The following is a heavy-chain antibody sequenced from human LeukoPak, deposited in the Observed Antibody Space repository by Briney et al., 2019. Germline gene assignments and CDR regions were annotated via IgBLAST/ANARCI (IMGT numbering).Heavy chain of an antibody. Sequence: EGSLRLSCAASGFTFSSHSMNWVRQAPGKGLEWVSSISSDSVYIFYKDSVKGRFTISRDNAENSVYLQMNSLRAEDTAVYYCASFETRGTGDFDYWGQGTLVSVSS. CDR3: ASFETRGTGDFDY. CDR2: ISSDSVYI. V-gene: IGHV3-21*01. CDR1: GFTFSSHS. D-gene: IGHD3/OR15-3a*01. J-gene: IGHJ4*02.